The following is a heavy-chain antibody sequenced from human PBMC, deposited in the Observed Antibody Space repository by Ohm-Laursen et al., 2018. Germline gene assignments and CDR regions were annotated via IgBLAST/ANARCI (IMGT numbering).Heavy chain of an antibody. CDR2: ISGGGGST. J-gene: IGHJ6*02. CDR1: GFTFNTYA. CDR3: ARHDSSDSPSHYYYYTMDV. Sequence: SLRLSCAASGFTFNTYAMNWVRQAPGKGLEWISAISGGGGSTYYADSVKGRFTISRDNDEDTLYLQMNSLRAEDTAIYYCARHDSSDSPSHYYYYTMDVWGQGTTVTVSS. D-gene: IGHD3-22*01. V-gene: IGHV3-23*01.